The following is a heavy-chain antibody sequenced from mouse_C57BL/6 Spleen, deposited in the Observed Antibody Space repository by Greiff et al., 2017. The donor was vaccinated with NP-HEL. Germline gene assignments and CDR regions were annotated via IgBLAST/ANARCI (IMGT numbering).Heavy chain of an antibody. V-gene: IGHV1-59*01. CDR3: ARGRSDSSGYTWFAY. D-gene: IGHD3-2*02. J-gene: IGHJ3*01. CDR2: IDPSDSYT. Sequence: QVQLQQPGAELVRPGTSVKLSCKASGYTFTSYWMHWVKQRPGQGLEWIGVIDPSDSYTNYNQKFKGKATLTVDTSSSTAYMQLSSLTSEDSAVYYCARGRSDSSGYTWFAYWGQGTLVTVSA. CDR1: GYTFTSYW.